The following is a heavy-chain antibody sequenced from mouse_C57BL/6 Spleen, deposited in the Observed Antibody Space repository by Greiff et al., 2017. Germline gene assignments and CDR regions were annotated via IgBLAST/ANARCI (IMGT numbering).Heavy chain of an antibody. Sequence: QVQLQQSGAELVRPGASVTLSCKASGYTFTDYEMHWVKQTPVHGLEWIGAIDPETGGTAYNQKFKGKAILTADKSSSTAYMELRSLTSEDSAVYNCTRKTTGAMDYWGQGTSGTVSS. J-gene: IGHJ4*01. CDR2: IDPETGGT. CDR1: GYTFTDYE. D-gene: IGHD1-1*01. V-gene: IGHV1-15*01. CDR3: TRKTTGAMDY.